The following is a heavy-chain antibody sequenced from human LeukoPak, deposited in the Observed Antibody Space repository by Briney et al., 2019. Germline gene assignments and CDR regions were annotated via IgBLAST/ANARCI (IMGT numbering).Heavy chain of an antibody. CDR1: GGTFSSYA. CDR2: IFPIFGTA. CDR3: ARTPYYYDFWSANNIGLDY. Sequence: SVKVSCKASGGTFSSYAISWVRQAPGQGLEWMGGIFPIFGTANYAQKFQGRVTITADESTSTAYMELSSLRSEDTAVYYCARTPYYYDFWSANNIGLDYWGQGTLVTVSS. V-gene: IGHV1-69*13. J-gene: IGHJ4*02. D-gene: IGHD3-3*01.